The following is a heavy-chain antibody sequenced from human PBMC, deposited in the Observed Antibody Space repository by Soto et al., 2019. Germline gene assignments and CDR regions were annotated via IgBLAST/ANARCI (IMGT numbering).Heavy chain of an antibody. CDR2: ISKDGNDQ. CDR3: AKDRWEFTRYFDS. D-gene: IGHD1-26*01. V-gene: IGHV3-30*18. CDR1: GFTFSNYA. J-gene: IGHJ4*02. Sequence: QVQLVDSGGGVVQPGTSLRLSCAASGFTFSNYAMHWVRQAPGKGLEWVAVISKDGNDQFFADSVKGRFSVSRDNSKNTLYLQMNSLRPEDTAVYYCAKDRWEFTRYFDSWGQGTLVLVSS.